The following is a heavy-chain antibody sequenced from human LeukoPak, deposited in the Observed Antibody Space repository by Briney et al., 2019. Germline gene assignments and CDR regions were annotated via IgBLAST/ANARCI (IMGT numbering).Heavy chain of an antibody. CDR3: ARDSLYGVVDY. CDR2: INPNSGGST. CDR1: GYTFTGYY. D-gene: IGHD4-17*01. V-gene: IGHV1-46*01. J-gene: IGHJ4*02. Sequence: ASVKVSCKASGYTFTGYYMHWVRQAPGQGLEWMGRINPNSGGSTSYAQKFQGRVTMTRDTSTSTVYMYLCSLRSEDTAVYYCARDSLYGVVDYWGQGTLVTVSS.